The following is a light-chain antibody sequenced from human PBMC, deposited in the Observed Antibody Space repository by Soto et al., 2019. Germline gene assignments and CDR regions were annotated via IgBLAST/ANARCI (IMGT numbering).Light chain of an antibody. CDR3: ATWDDRRNGYV. V-gene: IGLV1-44*01. CDR2: DND. CDR1: SSNIGSNP. J-gene: IGLJ1*01. Sequence: QSVLTQPPSASGTPGQRVTISSSGSSSNIGSNPVSWYQQRPGTAPKLLIYDNDERPSGVPVRFSGSKSATSASLAISGLQSEDEGDYYCATWDDRRNGYVFAPWTKATVL.